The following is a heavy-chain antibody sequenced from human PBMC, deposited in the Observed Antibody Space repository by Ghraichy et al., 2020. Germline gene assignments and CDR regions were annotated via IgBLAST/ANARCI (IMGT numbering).Heavy chain of an antibody. V-gene: IGHV3-7*01. J-gene: IGHJ4*02. Sequence: SCAASGFTFTNYWMNWVRQAPGKGLEWVANIKQDGSEKSYVDSVKGRFIISRDNAKNSLYLQMNGLRVEDMATYYCAGGSGWLIEGWGQGTLVTVSS. CDR1: GFTFTNYW. CDR3: AGGSGWLIEG. D-gene: IGHD6-19*01. CDR2: IKQDGSEK.